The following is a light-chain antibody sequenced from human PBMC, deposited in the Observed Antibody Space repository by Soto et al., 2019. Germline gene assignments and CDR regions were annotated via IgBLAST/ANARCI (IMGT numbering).Light chain of an antibody. CDR3: QQYDNWLPLT. J-gene: IGKJ4*01. Sequence: EIVMTQSPATLSVSPGERATLSCRASQSVSSNLAWYQQKPCQAPRLLIYGASTRATGIPARFSGSGSGTEFTLTISSPQSEDFAVYYCQQYDNWLPLTFGGGTKVDIK. CDR2: GAS. CDR1: QSVSSN. V-gene: IGKV3-15*01.